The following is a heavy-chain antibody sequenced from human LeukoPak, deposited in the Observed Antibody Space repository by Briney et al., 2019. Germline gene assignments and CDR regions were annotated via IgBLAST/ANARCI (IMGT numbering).Heavy chain of an antibody. Sequence: SETLSLTCTVSGGSISSYYWSWIRQPAGKGLEWIGSIYHSGSTYYNPSLKSRVTISVDTSKNQFSLKLSSVTAADTAVYYCRVAAADLSIYFDYWGQGTLVTVSS. V-gene: IGHV4-59*04. D-gene: IGHD6-13*01. CDR3: RVAAADLSIYFDY. CDR2: IYHSGST. CDR1: GGSISSYY. J-gene: IGHJ4*02.